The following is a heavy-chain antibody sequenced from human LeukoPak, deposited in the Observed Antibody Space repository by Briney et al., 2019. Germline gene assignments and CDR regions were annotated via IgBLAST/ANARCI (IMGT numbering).Heavy chain of an antibody. J-gene: IGHJ4*02. D-gene: IGHD6-13*01. V-gene: IGHV3-23*01. CDR3: AKARTYSYRSSWSDDY. CDR2: MSATSGST. Sequence: PGGSLRLSCAASGFTFSNYAMSWVRQAPGKGLEWVSSMSATSGSTFYADSVRGRFTISRDNSKNTLYLQMHSLRAEDTALYYSAKARTYSYRSSWSDDYWGQGTLVTVSS. CDR1: GFTFSNYA.